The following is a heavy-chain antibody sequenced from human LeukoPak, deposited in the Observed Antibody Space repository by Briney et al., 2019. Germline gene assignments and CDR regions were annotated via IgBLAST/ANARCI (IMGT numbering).Heavy chain of an antibody. CDR3: ASRGNSGWYQGGFDY. CDR2: LYTDSST. Sequence: GGSLRLSCAVSGLTVSNKHMTWFRQAPGKGLEWVSVLYTDSSTNYADSVRGRFTISRDDSKNILYFQLNSLRVEDTAVYYCASRGNSGWYQGGFDYWGQGTLVTVSS. V-gene: IGHV3-66*01. CDR1: GLTVSNKH. D-gene: IGHD6-19*01. J-gene: IGHJ4*02.